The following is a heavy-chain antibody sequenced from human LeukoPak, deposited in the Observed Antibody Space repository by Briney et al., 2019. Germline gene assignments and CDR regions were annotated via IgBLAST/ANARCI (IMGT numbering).Heavy chain of an antibody. D-gene: IGHD3-3*01. CDR2: INHSGST. Sequence: PSETLSLTCAVYGGSFSGYYWSWIRQPPGKGLEWIGEINHSGSTNYNPSLKSRVTISVDTSKNQFSLKLSSVTAADTAVYYCARLLREWLNFDYWGQGTLVTVSS. J-gene: IGHJ4*02. CDR3: ARLLREWLNFDY. V-gene: IGHV4-34*01. CDR1: GGSFSGYY.